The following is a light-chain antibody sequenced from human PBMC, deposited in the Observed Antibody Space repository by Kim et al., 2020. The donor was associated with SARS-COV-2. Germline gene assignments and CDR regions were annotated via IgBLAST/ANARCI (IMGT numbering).Light chain of an antibody. CDR2: GAS. V-gene: IGKV1-9*01. Sequence: DIQLTQSPSFLSASVGDRVTITCRASQAISSYLAWYQQNPGKAPRLLISGASMLQSGVPSRFSGSRSETEFTLTISSLQPEDFATYYCQQLQTYPLTFGGGTKVDIK. CDR3: QQLQTYPLT. CDR1: QAISSY. J-gene: IGKJ4*01.